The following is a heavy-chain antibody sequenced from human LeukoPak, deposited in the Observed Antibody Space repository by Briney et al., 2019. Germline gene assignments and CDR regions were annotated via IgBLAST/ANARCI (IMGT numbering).Heavy chain of an antibody. CDR1: GFTVSSNY. CDR3: AKERVHSYANWFDP. J-gene: IGHJ5*02. D-gene: IGHD5-18*01. V-gene: IGHV3-53*01. Sequence: GGSLRLSCAASGFTVSSNYMSWVRQAPGKGLEWVSVIYSGGSTYYADSVKGRFTISRDNSKNTLYLQMNSLRAEDTAVYYCAKERVHSYANWFDPWGQGTLVTVSS. CDR2: IYSGGST.